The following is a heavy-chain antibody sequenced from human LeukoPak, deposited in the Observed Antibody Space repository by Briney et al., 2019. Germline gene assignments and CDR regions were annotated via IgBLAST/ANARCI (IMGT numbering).Heavy chain of an antibody. CDR1: GFGFTFSSYA. CDR3: AKDGVAGTTGAFDY. J-gene: IGHJ4*02. CDR2: ISGSGGST. Sequence: GGSLRLSCAASGFGFTFSSYAMSRVRQAPGKGLEWVSGISGSGGSTHYADSVKGRFTISRDNSKNTLYLQMNSLRAEDTAVYYCAKDGVAGTTGAFDYWGQGSLVTVSS. D-gene: IGHD1-1*01. V-gene: IGHV3-23*01.